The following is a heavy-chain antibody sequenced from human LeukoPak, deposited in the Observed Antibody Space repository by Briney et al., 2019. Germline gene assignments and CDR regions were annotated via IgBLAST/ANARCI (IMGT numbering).Heavy chain of an antibody. CDR3: ARGGPVLRYFDWLPTA. V-gene: IGHV4-61*01. D-gene: IGHD3-9*01. J-gene: IGHJ5*02. CDR1: GGSISSGSYY. Sequence: SQTLSLTSTVSGGSISSGSYYWSWSRQPPGKGLEWIGYIYYSGSTNYNPSLKSRVTISVDTSKNQFSLKLSSVTAADTAVYYCARGGPVLRYFDWLPTAWGQGTLVTVSS. CDR2: IYYSGST.